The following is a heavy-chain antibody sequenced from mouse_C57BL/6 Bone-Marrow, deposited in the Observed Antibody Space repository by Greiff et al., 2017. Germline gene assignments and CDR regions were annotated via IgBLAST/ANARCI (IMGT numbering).Heavy chain of an antibody. D-gene: IGHD2-1*01. CDR2: ISNLAYSI. V-gene: IGHV5-15*01. CDR3: ARQGYGNLFAY. Sequence: DVMLVESGGGLVQPGGSLKLSCAASGFTFSDYGMAWVRQAPRKGPEWVAFISNLAYSIYYADTVTGRFTISRENAKNTLYQEMSSLRSGDTAMYCCARQGYGNLFAYWGQGTLVTVSA. CDR1: GFTFSDYG. J-gene: IGHJ3*01.